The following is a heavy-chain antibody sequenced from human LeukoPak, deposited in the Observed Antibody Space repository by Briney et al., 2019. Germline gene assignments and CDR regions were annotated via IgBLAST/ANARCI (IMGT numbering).Heavy chain of an antibody. CDR1: TFSFSSDS. Sequence: GGPLRLSCAASTFSFSSDSMNWVRQAPGKGLEWVSGISAGGGSTFYADSVKGRFTISRDNSKNTLYLQMNSLRAEDTAVYYCAKDAHDRRPWGQGTLVTVSS. CDR3: AKDAHDRRP. CDR2: ISAGGGST. V-gene: IGHV3-23*01. J-gene: IGHJ5*02. D-gene: IGHD3-22*01.